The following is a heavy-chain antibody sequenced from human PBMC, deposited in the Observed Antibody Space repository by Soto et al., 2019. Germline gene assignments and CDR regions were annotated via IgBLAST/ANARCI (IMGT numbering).Heavy chain of an antibody. D-gene: IGHD4-17*01. V-gene: IGHV1-69*13. CDR1: GGTFSSYA. Sequence: GASVKVSCKASGGTFSSYAISWVRQAPGQGLEWMGGIIPIFGTANYAQKFQGRVTITADESTSTAYMELSSLRSEDTAVYYCARDDYGDQPNYYYYYGMDVWGQGTTVTVSS. CDR3: ARDDYGDQPNYYYYYGMDV. J-gene: IGHJ6*02. CDR2: IIPIFGTA.